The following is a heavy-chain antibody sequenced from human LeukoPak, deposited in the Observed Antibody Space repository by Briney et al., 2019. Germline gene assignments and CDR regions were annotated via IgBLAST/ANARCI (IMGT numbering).Heavy chain of an antibody. Sequence: PGGSLRLSCAPSGFTFTNYAMSWVRQAPGKGLEWVGRIKSKTDGGTTDYAAPVKGRFTISRDDSKNTLYLQMNSLKTEDTAVYYCTTAYDFWSGLDYWGQGTLVTVSS. D-gene: IGHD3-3*01. V-gene: IGHV3-15*01. J-gene: IGHJ4*02. CDR2: IKSKTDGGTT. CDR3: TTAYDFWSGLDY. CDR1: GFTFTNYA.